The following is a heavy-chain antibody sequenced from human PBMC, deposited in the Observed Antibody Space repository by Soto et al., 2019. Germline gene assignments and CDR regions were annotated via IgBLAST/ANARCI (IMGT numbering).Heavy chain of an antibody. CDR1: GGSFNSYT. CDR2: IIPFGTIA. J-gene: IGHJ4*02. V-gene: IGHV1-69*08. Sequence: QVQLVQSGAEVKKPGSSVKVSCKASGGSFNSYTFNWVRQAPGQGLEWMGRIIPFGTIANYAQAYQDRVTISADTSVTTVYMELRSLTSDDTALYYCARDKAVINAAIGMAYWGQGTLVTVSS. D-gene: IGHD6-13*01. CDR3: ARDKAVINAAIGMAY.